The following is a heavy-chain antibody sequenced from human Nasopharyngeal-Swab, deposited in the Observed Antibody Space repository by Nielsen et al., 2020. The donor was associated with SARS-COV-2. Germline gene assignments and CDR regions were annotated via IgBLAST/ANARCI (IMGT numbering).Heavy chain of an antibody. CDR3: AKRPTGSTFGD. J-gene: IGHJ4*02. Sequence: GESLKISCAASGFTFSSYAMSWVRQAPGKVLEWVSAISGSGGSTYYADSVKGRFTISRDNSKNTLYLQMNSLRAEDTAVYYCAKRPTGSTFGDWGQGTLVTVSS. CDR1: GFTFSSYA. V-gene: IGHV3-23*01. CDR2: ISGSGGST. D-gene: IGHD3-16*01.